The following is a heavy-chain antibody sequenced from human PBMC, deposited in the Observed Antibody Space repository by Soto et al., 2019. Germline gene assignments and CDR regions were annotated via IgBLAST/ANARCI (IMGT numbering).Heavy chain of an antibody. CDR2: ISSSGSTI. D-gene: IGHD3-10*01. CDR3: ASRHGGMVRGPSTTVYYYYGMDV. CDR1: GFTFSSYE. J-gene: IGHJ6*02. V-gene: IGHV3-48*03. Sequence: EVQLVESGGGLVQPGGSLRLSCAASGFTFSSYEMNWVRQAPGKGLEWVSYISSSGSTIYYADSVKGRFTISRDNAKNSLYLQMNSLRAEDTAVYYCASRHGGMVRGPSTTVYYYYGMDVWGQGTTVTVSS.